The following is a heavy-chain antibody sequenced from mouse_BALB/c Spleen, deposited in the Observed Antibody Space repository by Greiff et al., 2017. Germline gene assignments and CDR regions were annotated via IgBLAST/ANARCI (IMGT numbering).Heavy chain of an antibody. Sequence: QVQLQQSGPELVKPGASVRISCKASGYTFTSYYIHWVKQRPGQGLEWIGWIYPGNVNTKYNEKFKGKATLTADKSSSTAYMQLSSLTSEDSAVYFCARMTTATFDYWGQGTTLTVSS. J-gene: IGHJ2*01. V-gene: IGHV1S56*01. CDR1: GYTFTSYY. CDR3: ARMTTATFDY. CDR2: IYPGNVNT. D-gene: IGHD1-2*01.